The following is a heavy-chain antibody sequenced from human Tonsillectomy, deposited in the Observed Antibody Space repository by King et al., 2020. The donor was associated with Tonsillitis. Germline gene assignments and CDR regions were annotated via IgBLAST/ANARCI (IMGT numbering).Heavy chain of an antibody. Sequence: QLVQSGGGVVRPGGSLRLSCAASGFTFGDYGMSWVRQAPGKGLEWVSGLTWNGGSTGYADSVKGRFTISRDNAKNSLYLQMNSLRAEDTALYYCARGGIAVAGTLDEYYFDYWGQGTLVTVSS. D-gene: IGHD6-19*01. CDR2: LTWNGGST. CDR1: GFTFGDYG. J-gene: IGHJ4*02. V-gene: IGHV3-20*04. CDR3: ARGGIAVAGTLDEYYFDY.